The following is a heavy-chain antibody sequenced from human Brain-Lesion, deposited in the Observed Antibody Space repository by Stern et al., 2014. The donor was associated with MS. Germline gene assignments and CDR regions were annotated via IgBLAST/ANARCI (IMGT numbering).Heavy chain of an antibody. Sequence: QVQLQQSGPGLVKPSATLSLTCTVSGGSISSSTYYWAWIRQPPGKGLEWIGNIYYSGIPYYNPSLKSRVTISVEQSKNQFSLKLSSVTAADTAIYYCARHDSVPRPSQLYSARDRGPGYFDYWGQGTLVTVSS. CDR1: GGSISSSTYY. J-gene: IGHJ4*02. CDR2: IYYSGIP. V-gene: IGHV4-39*01. D-gene: IGHD1-26*01. CDR3: ARHDSVPRPSQLYSARDRGPGYFDY.